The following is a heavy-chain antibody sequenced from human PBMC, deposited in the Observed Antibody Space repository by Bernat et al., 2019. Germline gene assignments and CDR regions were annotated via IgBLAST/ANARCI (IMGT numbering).Heavy chain of an antibody. D-gene: IGHD4-17*01. CDR1: GFTFSSYG. CDR2: ISYDGSNK. CDR3: AKDQGDYGDYFFDY. Sequence: QVQLVESGGGLVNPGSSLSLSCAASGFTFSSYGMHWFRQAPAKGLEWVAVISYDGSNKYYADSVKGRFTISRDNSKNTLYLQMNSLRAEDTAVYYCAKDQGDYGDYFFDYWGQGTLVTVSS. V-gene: IGHV3-30*18. J-gene: IGHJ4*02.